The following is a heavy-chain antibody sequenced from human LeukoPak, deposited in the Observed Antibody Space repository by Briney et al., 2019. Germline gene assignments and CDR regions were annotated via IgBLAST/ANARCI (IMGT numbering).Heavy chain of an antibody. CDR2: IYYSGST. J-gene: IGHJ4*02. CDR3: ARHLGTIFARLSPRFGSFDY. CDR1: GGSISSSSYS. D-gene: IGHD3-3*01. V-gene: IGHV4-39*01. Sequence: PSETLSLTCTVSGGSISSSSYSWGWIRQPPGKGLEWIGSIYYSGSTYYNPSLKSRVTISVDTSKNQFSLKLSSVTAADTAVYYCARHLGTIFARLSPRFGSFDYWGQGTLVTVSS.